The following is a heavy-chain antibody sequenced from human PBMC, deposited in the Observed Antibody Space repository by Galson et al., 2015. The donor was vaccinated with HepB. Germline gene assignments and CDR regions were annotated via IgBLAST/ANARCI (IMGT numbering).Heavy chain of an antibody. Sequence: CAISGDSVSSNSAAWNWIRQSPSRGLEWLGRTYYRSKWYNDYAVSVKSRITINPDTSKNQFSLQLNSVTPEDTAVYYCARDLGTSYDSSGTNWFDPWGQGTLVTVSS. CDR1: GDSVSSNSAA. D-gene: IGHD3-22*01. J-gene: IGHJ5*02. CDR3: ARDLGTSYDSSGTNWFDP. V-gene: IGHV6-1*01. CDR2: TYYRSKWYN.